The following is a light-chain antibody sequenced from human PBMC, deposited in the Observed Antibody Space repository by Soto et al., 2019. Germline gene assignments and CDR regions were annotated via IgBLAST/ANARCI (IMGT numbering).Light chain of an antibody. J-gene: IGKJ1*01. CDR3: QQSYSSPPT. V-gene: IGKV1-39*01. Sequence: DIPMTQSPSSLSASVEDRVIITCRASQSISNHLNWYQQKPGKAPKLLIFAASSLQSGVPSRFSGSRSGPDFTLTIISLQPEDFATYYCQQSYSSPPTFGQGTKVEIK. CDR2: AAS. CDR1: QSISNH.